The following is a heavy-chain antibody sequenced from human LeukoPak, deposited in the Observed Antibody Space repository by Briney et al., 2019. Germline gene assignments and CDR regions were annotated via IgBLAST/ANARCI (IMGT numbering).Heavy chain of an antibody. CDR1: GFSLNNYW. CDR3: AKDQWWFGESNAFDV. Sequence: PGGSLRLSCAGSGFSLNNYWMSWVRQAPGKGLEWVANIKQDGSEKAYADSVKGRFTISRDHAKNSLYLQMNSLRAEDTAVYYCAKDQWWFGESNAFDVWGQGTVVTVSS. V-gene: IGHV3-7*01. D-gene: IGHD3-10*01. J-gene: IGHJ3*01. CDR2: IKQDGSEK.